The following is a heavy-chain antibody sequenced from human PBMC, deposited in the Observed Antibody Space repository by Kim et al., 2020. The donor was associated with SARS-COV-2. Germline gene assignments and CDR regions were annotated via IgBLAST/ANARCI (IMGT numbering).Heavy chain of an antibody. J-gene: IGHJ5*02. V-gene: IGHV4-4*07. D-gene: IGHD3-3*01. CDR1: GGSISSYY. CDR2: IYTSGST. Sequence: SETLSLTCTVSGGSISSYYWSWIRQPAGKGLEWIGRIYTSGSTNYNPSLKSRVTMSVDTSKNQFSLKLSSVTAADTAVYYCAREVYYDFWSGYYTGLRGNWFDPWGQGTLVTVSS. CDR3: AREVYYDFWSGYYTGLRGNWFDP.